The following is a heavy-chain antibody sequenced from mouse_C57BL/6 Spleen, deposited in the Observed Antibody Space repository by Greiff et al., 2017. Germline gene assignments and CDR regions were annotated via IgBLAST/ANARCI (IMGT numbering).Heavy chain of an antibody. CDR2: IYPGSGST. CDR1: GYTFTSYW. J-gene: IGHJ3*01. V-gene: IGHV1-55*01. CDR3: AKTMVYSNYLAWFAY. D-gene: IGHD2-5*01. Sequence: QVQLQQPGAELVKPGASVQMSCKASGYTFTSYWITWVKQRPGQGLEWIGDIYPGSGSTNYNEKFKSKATLTVDTSSSTAYMQLSSLTSEDSAVYYCAKTMVYSNYLAWFAYWGQGTLVTVSA.